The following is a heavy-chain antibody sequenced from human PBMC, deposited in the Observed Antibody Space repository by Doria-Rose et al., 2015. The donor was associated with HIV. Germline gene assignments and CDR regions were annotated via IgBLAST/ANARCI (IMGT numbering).Heavy chain of an antibody. Sequence: GPVLVKPTETLTLTCTVSGVSLSSPGMGVSLIRQPPGKALEWLTNIFSDDERSYKTSLKSRLTITRGTSKSQVVLTMTDMDPVDTATYYCARIKSSRWYHKYYFDFWGQGTLVIVSA. CDR1: GVSLSSPGMG. J-gene: IGHJ4*02. D-gene: IGHD6-13*01. V-gene: IGHV2-26*01. CDR3: ARIKSSRWYHKYYFDF. CDR2: IFSDDER.